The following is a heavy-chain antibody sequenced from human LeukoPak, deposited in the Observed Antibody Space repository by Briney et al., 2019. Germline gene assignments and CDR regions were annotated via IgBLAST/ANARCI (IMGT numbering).Heavy chain of an antibody. CDR2: IWYDGDDK. V-gene: IGHV3-33*01. D-gene: IGHD6-19*01. Sequence: GRSLRLSCAASGFTFSSYGMHWVRPAPGKGLEWVAVIWYDGDDKYYADSVKGRFTISRDNSKNTLYLQMNSLRAEDTAVYYCARRLDLGAVAAIDYWGQGTLVTVSS. CDR1: GFTFSSYG. CDR3: ARRLDLGAVAAIDY. J-gene: IGHJ4*02.